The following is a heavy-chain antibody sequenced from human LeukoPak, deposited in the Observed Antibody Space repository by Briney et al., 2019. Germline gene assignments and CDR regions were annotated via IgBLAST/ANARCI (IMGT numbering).Heavy chain of an antibody. Sequence: GGSLRLSCAASGFTFSSYAMSWVRQAPGKGLEWVSAISGSGGNTYYADSVKGRFTISRDNSKNTLYLQMNSLRAEDTAVYYCAKVSPYSGYVGHAFDIWGQGTMVTVSS. J-gene: IGHJ3*02. D-gene: IGHD5-12*01. V-gene: IGHV3-23*01. CDR2: ISGSGGNT. CDR1: GFTFSSYA. CDR3: AKVSPYSGYVGHAFDI.